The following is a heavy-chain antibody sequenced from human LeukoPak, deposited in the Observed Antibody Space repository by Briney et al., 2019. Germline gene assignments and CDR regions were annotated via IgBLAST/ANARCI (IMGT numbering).Heavy chain of an antibody. CDR1: GDSVSSNSDA. J-gene: IGHJ4*02. CDR2: TYYRSKWYN. D-gene: IGHD3-10*01. Sequence: SQTLSLTCAISGDSVSSNSDAWNWIRQSPSRGLEWLGRTYYRSKWYNDFAVSVKSRITINPDTSKNQFSLQPNSVTPEDTAVYYCARAGGASWYFDYWGQGTLVTVSS. CDR3: ARAGGASWYFDY. V-gene: IGHV6-1*01.